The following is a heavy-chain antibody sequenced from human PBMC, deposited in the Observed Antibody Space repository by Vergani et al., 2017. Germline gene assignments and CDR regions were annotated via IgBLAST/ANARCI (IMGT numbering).Heavy chain of an antibody. J-gene: IGHJ4*02. CDR1: GYSISSGYY. V-gene: IGHV4-38-2*01. CDR2: IYHSGST. CDR3: ARGSRAEGGSGPDK. Sequence: QVQLQESGPGLVKPSETLSLTCAVSGYSISSGYYWGWSRQPPGKGLEWIGSIYHSGSTYYNPSLKSRVTISVDTSKNQFSLKLNSVTAADTAVYYCARGSRAEGGSGPDKWGQGTLVTVSS. D-gene: IGHD6-13*01.